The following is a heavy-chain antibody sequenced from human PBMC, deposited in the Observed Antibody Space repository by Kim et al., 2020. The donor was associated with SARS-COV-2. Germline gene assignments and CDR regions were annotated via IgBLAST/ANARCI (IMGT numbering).Heavy chain of an antibody. Sequence: SETLSLTCTVSGGSISSSSYYWGWIRQPPGKGLEWIGSIYYSGSTYYNPSLKSRVTISVDTSKNQFSLKLSSVTAADTAVYYCARARRDGYNPDAFDIWGQGTMVTVSS. CDR3: ARARRDGYNPDAFDI. D-gene: IGHD5-12*01. J-gene: IGHJ3*02. V-gene: IGHV4-39*07. CDR1: GGSISSSSYY. CDR2: IYYSGST.